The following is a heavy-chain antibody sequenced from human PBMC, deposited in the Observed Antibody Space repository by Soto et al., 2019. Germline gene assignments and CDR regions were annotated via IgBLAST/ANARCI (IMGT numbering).Heavy chain of an antibody. J-gene: IGHJ4*02. Sequence: QVPLVQSGAEVKKSGASVKVSCKASGYTFTSYGISWVRQAPGQGLEWMGWISAYNGNTNYAQKLQGRVTMTTDTSTSTAYMELRSLRSDDTAVYYCARDQGGYGSGSYYLGGPDYWGQGTLVTVSS. CDR1: GYTFTSYG. CDR3: ARDQGGYGSGSYYLGGPDY. D-gene: IGHD3-10*01. V-gene: IGHV1-18*04. CDR2: ISAYNGNT.